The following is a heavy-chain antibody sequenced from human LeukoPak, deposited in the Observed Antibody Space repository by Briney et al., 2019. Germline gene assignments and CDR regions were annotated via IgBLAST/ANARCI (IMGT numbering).Heavy chain of an antibody. CDR3: ATWRTAKTGFDY. CDR1: GGSISSGGYY. CDR2: IYHSGST. V-gene: IGHV4-30-2*03. D-gene: IGHD1-1*01. J-gene: IGHJ4*02. Sequence: PSETLSLTCAVSGGSISSGGYYWSWIRQPPGKGLEWIGNIYHSGSTYHNPSLKSRVTISVDTSKNQFSLRLSSVTAADTAVYYCATWRTAKTGFDYWGQGTLVTVSS.